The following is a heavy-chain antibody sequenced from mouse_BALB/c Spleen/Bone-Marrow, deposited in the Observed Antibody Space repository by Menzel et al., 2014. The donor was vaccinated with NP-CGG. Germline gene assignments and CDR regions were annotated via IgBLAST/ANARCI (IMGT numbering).Heavy chain of an antibody. J-gene: IGHJ3*01. V-gene: IGHV4-1*02. CDR3: ARLGYYGSFAY. D-gene: IGHD1-2*01. CDR1: GFDLSRYW. CDR2: INPDSNTI. Sequence: EVKLLESGGGLVQPGGSLKLSCAASGFDLSRYWMSWVRQAPGKGLEWIGEINPDSNTINYTPALKDKFIISRDNAKNTLYLQMSKVRSEDTALYYCARLGYYGSFAYWGQGTLVTVSA.